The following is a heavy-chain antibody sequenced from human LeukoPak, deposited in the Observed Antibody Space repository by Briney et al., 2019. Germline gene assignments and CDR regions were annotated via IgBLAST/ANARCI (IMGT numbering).Heavy chain of an antibody. CDR3: ATGNYNRPFDY. CDR2: ISNDGSTT. J-gene: IGHJ4*02. D-gene: IGHD1-7*01. V-gene: IGHV3-74*01. Sequence: PGGSLRLSCAASGFTFSTFWMHWVRQTPGKGLVWVSRISNDGSTTHYADSVKGRFTISRDNAKNTLFLHMNSLRAEDTAVYYCATGNYNRPFDYWGQGTLVTVSS. CDR1: GFTFSTFW.